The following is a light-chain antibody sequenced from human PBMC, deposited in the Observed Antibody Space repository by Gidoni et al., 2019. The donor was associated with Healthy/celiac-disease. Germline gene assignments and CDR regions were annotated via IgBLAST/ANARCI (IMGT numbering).Light chain of an antibody. CDR3: QQYNSYPFT. J-gene: IGKJ3*01. CDR1: QSISSW. CDR2: DAS. Sequence: DIQMTQSPSTLSASVGDRVTITCRASQSISSWLAWYQQKPGKAPKLLIYDASSLESGVPSRFSGSGSGTEFTLTMSSLQPDDFATYYCQQYNSYPFTFGPGTKVDIK. V-gene: IGKV1-5*01.